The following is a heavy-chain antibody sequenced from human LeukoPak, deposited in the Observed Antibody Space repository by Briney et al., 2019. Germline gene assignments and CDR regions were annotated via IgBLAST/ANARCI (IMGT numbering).Heavy chain of an antibody. Sequence: SETLSLTCAVSGVSISRGGYSWSWIRQPPGKGLEWIGYIYHSGSTNYNPSLKSRLTISVDTSKNQFSLKLSSVTAADTAVYYCARVQYFDNGGYWNLDYWGQGTLVTVSS. J-gene: IGHJ4*02. CDR1: GVSISRGGYS. CDR2: IYHSGST. D-gene: IGHD3-22*01. V-gene: IGHV4-30-4*07. CDR3: ARVQYFDNGGYWNLDY.